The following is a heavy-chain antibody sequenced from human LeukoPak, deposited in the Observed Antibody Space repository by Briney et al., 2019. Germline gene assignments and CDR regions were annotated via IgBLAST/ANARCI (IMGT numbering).Heavy chain of an antibody. D-gene: IGHD3-22*01. Sequence: SETLSLTCTVSGGSISSSSYYWGWIRQPPGKGLEWIGSIYYSGSTYYNPSLKSRVTISVGTSKNQFSLKLSSVTAADTAVYYCARLGSYYESSGYWXYFDYWGQGTLVTVSS. CDR1: GGSISSSSYY. V-gene: IGHV4-39*01. CDR2: IYYSGST. J-gene: IGHJ4*02. CDR3: ARLGSYYESSGYWXYFDY.